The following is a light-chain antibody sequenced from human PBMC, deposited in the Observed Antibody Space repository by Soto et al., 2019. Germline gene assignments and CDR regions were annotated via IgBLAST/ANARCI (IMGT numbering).Light chain of an antibody. CDR2: RNN. V-gene: IGLV1-47*01. CDR1: SSNIGSNY. Sequence: QSVLTQPPSASGTPGQRVTISCSGSSSNIGSNYVYWYQQLPGTAPKLLIYRNNQRPSGVPDRLSGSKSGTSASLAISGPRSEDEADYYCAAWDDSLSGLVFGGGTKLTVL. J-gene: IGLJ2*01. CDR3: AAWDDSLSGLV.